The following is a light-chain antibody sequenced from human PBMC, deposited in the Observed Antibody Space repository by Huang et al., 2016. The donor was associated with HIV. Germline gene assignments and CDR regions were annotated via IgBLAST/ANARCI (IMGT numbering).Light chain of an antibody. Sequence: VMTQSPVTLSVSPGARAALSCRASQHIGSNLAWYQQKPGQAPRLIIHGASTRAAGAPARFSGSGSETDFTLTISSLQSEDSAVYFCQQYNNWPRTFGQGTKVEIK. V-gene: IGKV3D-15*01. CDR1: QHIGSN. CDR3: QQYNNWPRT. J-gene: IGKJ1*01. CDR2: GAS.